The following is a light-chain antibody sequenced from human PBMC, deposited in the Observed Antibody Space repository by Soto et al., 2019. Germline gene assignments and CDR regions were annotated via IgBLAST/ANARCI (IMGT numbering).Light chain of an antibody. CDR3: QQRSKWPPYT. V-gene: IGKV3-11*01. Sequence: EIVLTQSPATLSLSPGERATLSCRASQSVSSYLAWYQQKPGQAPRLLIYDASNRATGIPARFSGSGSGTDFTLTISILEPEDFAIYYCQQRSKWPPYTFGQGTKLEIQ. J-gene: IGKJ2*01. CDR1: QSVSSY. CDR2: DAS.